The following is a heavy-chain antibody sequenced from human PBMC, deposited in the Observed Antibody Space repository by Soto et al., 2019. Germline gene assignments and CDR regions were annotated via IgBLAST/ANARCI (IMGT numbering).Heavy chain of an antibody. V-gene: IGHV3-30*18. CDR2: ISYDGNNK. Sequence: QVQLVESGGGVVQPGRSLTLSCAVSGFTFTSMHWVRQAPGKGLEWVAIISYDGNNKYYLDSVKGRFTISRDNYKNTLYLQMNSLRAEDTGEYYCTKDGVAGYGMDVWGQGTTVTVSS. J-gene: IGHJ6*02. D-gene: IGHD6-19*01. CDR3: TKDGVAGYGMDV. CDR1: GFTFTS.